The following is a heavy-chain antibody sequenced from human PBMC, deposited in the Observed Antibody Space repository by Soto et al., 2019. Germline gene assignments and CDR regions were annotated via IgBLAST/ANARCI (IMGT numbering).Heavy chain of an antibody. Sequence: GGSLRLSCAASGFTFSSYGMHWVRQAPGKGLEWVAVIWYDGSNKYYADSVKGRFTISRDNSKNTLYLQMNSLRAEDTAVYYCARDSPDLNYYYYYMDVWGKGTTVTVSS. CDR2: IWYDGSNK. CDR1: GFTFSSYG. V-gene: IGHV3-33*01. CDR3: ARDSPDLNYYYYYMDV. J-gene: IGHJ6*03.